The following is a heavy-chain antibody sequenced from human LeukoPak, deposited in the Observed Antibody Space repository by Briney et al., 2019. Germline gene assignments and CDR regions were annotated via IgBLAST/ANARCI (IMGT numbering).Heavy chain of an antibody. Sequence: ASVKVSYKASGYTFTSYGISWVRQAPGQGLEWMGWISAYNGNTNYAQKLQGRVTMTTDTSTSTAYMELRSLRSDDTAVYYCARSHYDFWSGYYGTPWGQGTLVTVSS. J-gene: IGHJ5*02. CDR2: ISAYNGNT. CDR3: ARSHYDFWSGYYGTP. V-gene: IGHV1-18*01. CDR1: GYTFTSYG. D-gene: IGHD3-3*01.